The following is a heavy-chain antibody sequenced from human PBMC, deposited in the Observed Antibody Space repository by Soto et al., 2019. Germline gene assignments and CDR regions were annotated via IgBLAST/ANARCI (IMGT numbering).Heavy chain of an antibody. CDR1: GYSFTSYW. Sequence: PGESLKISCKGSGYSFTSYWIGWVRQMPGKGLEWMGIIYPGGSDTRYSPSFQGQVTISADKSISTAYLQWSSLKASDTAMYYCATTRIAAAGTLGMDVWGQGTTVTVSS. CDR2: IYPGGSDT. D-gene: IGHD6-13*01. CDR3: ATTRIAAAGTLGMDV. V-gene: IGHV5-51*01. J-gene: IGHJ6*02.